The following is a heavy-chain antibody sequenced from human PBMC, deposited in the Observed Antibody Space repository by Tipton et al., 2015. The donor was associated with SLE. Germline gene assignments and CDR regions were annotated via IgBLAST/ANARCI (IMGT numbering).Heavy chain of an antibody. CDR3: ARLHGYSYGLNWFDP. J-gene: IGHJ5*02. Sequence: TLSLTCTVSGGSISSHYWSWFRRPPGKGLEWIGSIYYTGTTTYYNSFLKSRVTMSVDTSKNQFSLRLTSVIAADTAVYYCARLHGYSYGLNWFDPWGQGTLISVSS. D-gene: IGHD5-18*01. V-gene: IGHV4-59*04. CDR1: GGSISSHY. CDR2: IYYTGTTT.